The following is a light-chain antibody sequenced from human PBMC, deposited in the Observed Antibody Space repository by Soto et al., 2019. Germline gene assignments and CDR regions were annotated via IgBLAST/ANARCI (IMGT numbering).Light chain of an antibody. V-gene: IGLV2-14*01. J-gene: IGLJ3*02. CDR2: DVT. CDR1: SSDVGGYNY. CDR3: SSYTSSSTPLV. Sequence: QSALTQPASVSGSPGQSITISCTGTSSDVGGYNYVSWYQQHPSKAPKLMIYDVTNRPSGVSNRFSGSKSGNTASLTISGLQAEDEADYYCSSYTSSSTPLVFGGGTKLTVL.